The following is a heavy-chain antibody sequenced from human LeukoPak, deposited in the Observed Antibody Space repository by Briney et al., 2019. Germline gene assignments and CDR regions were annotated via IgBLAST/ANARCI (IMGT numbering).Heavy chain of an antibody. V-gene: IGHV3-11*01. CDR1: GFTFSDYY. CDR3: TREYASSHSSGC. D-gene: IGHD3-10*01. CDR2: ISTSGSTI. Sequence: PGGSLRLSCAAPGFTFSDYYMSWIRQAPGKGLEWVSYISTSGSTIYYADSVKGRFAISRDNAKNSLYLQMNSLRAEDTAVYYCTREYASSHSSGCWGQGTLVTVSS. J-gene: IGHJ4*02.